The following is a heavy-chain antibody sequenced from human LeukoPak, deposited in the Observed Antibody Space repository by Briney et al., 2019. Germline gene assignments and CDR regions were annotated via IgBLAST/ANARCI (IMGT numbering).Heavy chain of an antibody. CDR1: GFTFSLYA. Sequence: PRGSLRLSCAASGFTFSLYAMSWVRQAPGKGLEWVSAISGSGGNTNYADSVKGRFTISRDNSKNTLYLQMNSLRAEDTAVYYCAKYPRHCGGDCYSDFDYWGQGTLVTVSS. CDR2: ISGSGGNT. CDR3: AKYPRHCGGDCYSDFDY. D-gene: IGHD2-21*02. V-gene: IGHV3-23*01. J-gene: IGHJ4*02.